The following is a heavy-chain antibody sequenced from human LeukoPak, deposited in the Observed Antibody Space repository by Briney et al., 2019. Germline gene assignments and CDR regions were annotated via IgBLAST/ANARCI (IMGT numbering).Heavy chain of an antibody. CDR2: INHSGST. J-gene: IGHJ4*02. D-gene: IGHD3-22*01. CDR1: GGSFSGYY. Sequence: PSETLSLTCAVYGGSFSGYYWSWIRQPPGKGLEWIGEINHSGSTNYNPSLKSRVTISVDTSKNQFSLKLSSVTAADTAVYYCAREDSSGPDYWGQGTLVTVSS. V-gene: IGHV4-34*01. CDR3: AREDSSGPDY.